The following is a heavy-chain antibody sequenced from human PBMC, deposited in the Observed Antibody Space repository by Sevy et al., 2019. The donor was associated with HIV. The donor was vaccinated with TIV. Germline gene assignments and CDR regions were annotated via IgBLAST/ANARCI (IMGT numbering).Heavy chain of an antibody. Sequence: GGSLRLSCVASGFIFSDYWMTWVRQAPGKGLEWVANIKQDGNEKYYMDSAKGRFTISRDNAKNSVYLQVNSLRAEVTAVYYCAREAVAGPSGPWKAAYYYAGMDVWGKVTTVTVSS. CDR3: AREAVAGPSGPWKAAYYYAGMDV. J-gene: IGHJ6*04. V-gene: IGHV3-7*01. D-gene: IGHD6-19*01. CDR1: GFIFSDYW. CDR2: IKQDGNEK.